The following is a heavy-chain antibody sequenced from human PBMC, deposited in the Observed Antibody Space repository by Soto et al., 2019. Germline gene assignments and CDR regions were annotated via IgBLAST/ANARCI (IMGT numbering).Heavy chain of an antibody. CDR3: ARDKITGLFDY. CDR2: INHSGST. J-gene: IGHJ4*02. Sequence: PSETLSLTCAVYGGSFRGYYWTWIRKPPGTGREWIGDINHSGSTNYNPSPKSRVTISVDTSKNQFSLKLTSVTAADTAVYYCARDKITGLFDYWGQGTLVTVSS. CDR1: GGSFRGYY. D-gene: IGHD2-8*02. V-gene: IGHV4-34*01.